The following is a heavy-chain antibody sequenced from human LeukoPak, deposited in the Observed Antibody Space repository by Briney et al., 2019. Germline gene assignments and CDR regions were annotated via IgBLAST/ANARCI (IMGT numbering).Heavy chain of an antibody. CDR1: GYTFTSYG. CDR2: ISAYNGNT. Sequence: GASVKVSCKASGYTFTSYGISWVRQAPGQGLEWMGWISAYNGNTNYAQKLQGRVTVTTDTSTSTAYMELRSLRSDDTAVYYCAREAFLEWLPKYYFDYWGQGTLVTVSS. CDR3: AREAFLEWLPKYYFDY. V-gene: IGHV1-18*01. D-gene: IGHD3-3*02. J-gene: IGHJ4*02.